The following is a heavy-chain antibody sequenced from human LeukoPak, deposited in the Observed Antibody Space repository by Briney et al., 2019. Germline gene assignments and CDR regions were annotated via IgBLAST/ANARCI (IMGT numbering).Heavy chain of an antibody. CDR1: GFTFSSYA. CDR3: AKDRDIVVVPAAAPVDY. Sequence: GGSLRLSCAASGFTFSSYAMSWVRQAPGKGLEWVSAISGSGGSTYYADSVKGRFTISRDNSKNTLYLQMNSLRAEDTAVYYCAKDRDIVVVPAAAPVDYWGQGTLVTVSS. CDR2: ISGSGGST. J-gene: IGHJ4*02. V-gene: IGHV3-23*01. D-gene: IGHD2-2*01.